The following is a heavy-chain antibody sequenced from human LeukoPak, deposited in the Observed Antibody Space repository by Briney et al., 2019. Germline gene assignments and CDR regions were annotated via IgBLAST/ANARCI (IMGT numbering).Heavy chain of an antibody. D-gene: IGHD3-10*01. CDR2: IYNTGII. J-gene: IGHJ4*02. CDR1: GGSISSSNW. V-gene: IGHV4-4*02. CDR3: ARGGGSHYEIDY. Sequence: SETLSLTCAVSGGSISSSNWWTWVRQPPGKGLEWIGEIYNTGIINYNPSLKSRVTISVDKSMNQFSLRLTSVTAADAAVYFCARGGGSHYEIDYWGQGTLVTVSS.